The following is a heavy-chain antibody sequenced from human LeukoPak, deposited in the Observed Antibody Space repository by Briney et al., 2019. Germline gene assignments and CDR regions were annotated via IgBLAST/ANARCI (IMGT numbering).Heavy chain of an antibody. J-gene: IGHJ3*02. Sequence: GGSLRLSCAASGFTFSSYWMHWVRQTPGKGLVWVSRISSDGSSTSYADSVKGRFTIPRDNAKNTLYLQMNSLRAEDTAVYYCAIPRHDAFDIWGQGTMVTVSS. CDR1: GFTFSSYW. CDR3: AIPRHDAFDI. CDR2: ISSDGSST. V-gene: IGHV3-74*01.